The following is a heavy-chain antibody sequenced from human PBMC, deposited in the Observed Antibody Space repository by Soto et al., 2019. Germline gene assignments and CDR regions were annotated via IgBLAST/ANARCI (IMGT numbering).Heavy chain of an antibody. CDR2: IDPSDSYT. Sequence: PVESLKISCKGSGYIFTSYWIRWVLEMPGKGLEWMGRIDPSDSYTNYSPSFQGHVTISADKSISTAYLQWSSLKASDTAMYYCASRPKYSSSNYYYYGMDVWGQGTTVTV. D-gene: IGHD6-13*01. V-gene: IGHV5-10-1*01. J-gene: IGHJ6*02. CDR1: GYIFTSYW. CDR3: ASRPKYSSSNYYYYGMDV.